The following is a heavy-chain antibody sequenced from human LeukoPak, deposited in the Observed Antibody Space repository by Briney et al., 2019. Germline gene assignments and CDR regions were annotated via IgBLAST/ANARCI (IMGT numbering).Heavy chain of an antibody. CDR2: IYTSGST. D-gene: IGHD6-19*01. V-gene: IGHV4-4*07. J-gene: IGHJ6*02. Sequence: SATLSLTCTVSGGSISSYYWSWIRQPAGKGLEWIGRIYTSGSTNYNPSLKSRVTMSVDTSKNQFSLKLSAVTAADTAVYYCASHIAVAGTSYYGMDVWGQGTTVTVSS. CDR1: GGSISSYY. CDR3: ASHIAVAGTSYYGMDV.